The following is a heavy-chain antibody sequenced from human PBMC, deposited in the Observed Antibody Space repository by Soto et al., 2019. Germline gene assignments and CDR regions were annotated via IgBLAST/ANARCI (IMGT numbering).Heavy chain of an antibody. V-gene: IGHV3-23*01. Sequence: GGSLRLSCAASGFTFSSYAMSWVRQAPGKGLEWVSAISGSGGSTYYADSVKGRFTISRDNSKNTLYLQMNSLRAEDTAVYYCAKDLSRVVPAAIYYYYGMDVCGQGTTVTVSS. CDR1: GFTFSSYA. CDR2: ISGSGGST. J-gene: IGHJ6*02. D-gene: IGHD2-2*01. CDR3: AKDLSRVVPAAIYYYYGMDV.